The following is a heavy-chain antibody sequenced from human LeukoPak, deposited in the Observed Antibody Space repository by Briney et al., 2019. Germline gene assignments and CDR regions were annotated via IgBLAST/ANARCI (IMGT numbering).Heavy chain of an antibody. CDR3: ARDAPVTDY. V-gene: IGHV3-48*03. D-gene: IGHD4-17*01. Sequence: GGSLRLSCAASGFTFSSYEMNWVRQAPGKGLEWVSYISSSGSTIYYADSVKGRFTISRDNVKNSLYLQMNSLRAEDTAVYYCARDAPVTDYWGQGTLVTVSS. CDR2: ISSSGSTI. CDR1: GFTFSSYE. J-gene: IGHJ4*02.